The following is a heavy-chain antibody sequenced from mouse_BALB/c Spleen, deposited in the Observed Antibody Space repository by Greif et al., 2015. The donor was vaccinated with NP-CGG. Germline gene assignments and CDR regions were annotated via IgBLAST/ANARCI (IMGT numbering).Heavy chain of an antibody. CDR2: IYPSDSYT. CDR1: GYTFTSYW. Sequence: VQLQESGAELVRPWASVKLSCKASGYTFTSYWINWVKQRPGQGLEWIGNIYPSDSYTNYNQKFKDKATLTVDKSSSTAYMQLSSPTSEDSAVYYCTRDGSSLYYFDYWGQGTTLTVSS. CDR3: TRDGSSLYYFDY. J-gene: IGHJ2*01. D-gene: IGHD1-1*01. V-gene: IGHV1S126*01.